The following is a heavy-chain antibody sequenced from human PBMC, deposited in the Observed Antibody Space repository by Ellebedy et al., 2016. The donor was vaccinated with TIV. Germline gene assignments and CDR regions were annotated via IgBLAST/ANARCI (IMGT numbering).Heavy chain of an antibody. CDR1: GFSFIRYW. V-gene: IGHV3-7*01. D-gene: IGHD4-17*01. CDR2: IDQAGSEK. CDR3: ARNYGAPDY. J-gene: IGHJ4*02. Sequence: PGGSLRLSCAASGFSFIRYWMRRVRQAPGKGLEWVANIDQAGSEKHYVDSVEGRFTISRDNDENSLFLQMNSLTAEDTAVYYCARNYGAPDYWGQGTLVTVSS.